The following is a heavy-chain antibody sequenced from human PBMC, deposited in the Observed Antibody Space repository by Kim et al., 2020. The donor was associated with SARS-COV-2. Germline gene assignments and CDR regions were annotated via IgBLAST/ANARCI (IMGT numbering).Heavy chain of an antibody. CDR1: GGTFSSYA. V-gene: IGHV1-69*13. D-gene: IGHD5-18*01. CDR2: IIPIFGTA. Sequence: SVKVSCKASGGTFSSYAISWVRQAPGQGLEWMGGIIPIFGTANYAQKFQGRVTITADESTSTAYMELSSLRSEDTAVYYCARGPRGYSYGLSPFVTQFDYWGQGTLVTVSS. CDR3: ARGPRGYSYGLSPFVTQFDY. J-gene: IGHJ4*02.